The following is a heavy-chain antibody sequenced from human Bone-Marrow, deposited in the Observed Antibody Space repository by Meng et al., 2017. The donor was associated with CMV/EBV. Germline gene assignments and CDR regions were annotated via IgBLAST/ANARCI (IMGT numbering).Heavy chain of an antibody. CDR3: ARDLPNAFDI. V-gene: IGHV1-8*01. CDR1: GYTFTTYD. CDR2: MNPNKDNT. J-gene: IGHJ3*02. Sequence: ASVKVSCKASGYTFTTYDISWVRQVTGQGLEWMGRMNPNKDNTGYAQKLQGRVTMTRDTSTNTAYMELSSLRSEDTAMYYCARDLPNAFDIWGQGTMVTVSS.